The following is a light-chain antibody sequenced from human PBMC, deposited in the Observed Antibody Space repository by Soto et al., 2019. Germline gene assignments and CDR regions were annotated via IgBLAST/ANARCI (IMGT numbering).Light chain of an antibody. CDR3: QHYGTT. J-gene: IGKJ1*01. CDR1: QSVTSNS. V-gene: IGKV3-20*01. CDR2: GAS. Sequence: IVLTQSPGTLSLSPGERATLYCRASQSVTSNSLAWYQQRPGQAPRLLIYGASSRATGVPDRFSGGGSGTDFTLTISSLEPEDFAVYYCQHYGTTFGPGTKVEIK.